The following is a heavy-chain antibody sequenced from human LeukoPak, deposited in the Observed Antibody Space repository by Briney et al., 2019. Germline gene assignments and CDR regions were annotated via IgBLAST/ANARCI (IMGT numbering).Heavy chain of an antibody. Sequence: SETLSLTCTVSGGSISSSSYYWGWIRQPPGKGLEWIGSIYYSGSTYYNPSLKSRVTISVDTSKNQFSLKLSSVTAADTAVYYCARRDIVAPGYFDYWGQGTLVTVSS. CDR1: GGSISSSSYY. V-gene: IGHV4-39*01. CDR3: ARRDIVAPGYFDY. D-gene: IGHD2-15*01. J-gene: IGHJ4*02. CDR2: IYYSGST.